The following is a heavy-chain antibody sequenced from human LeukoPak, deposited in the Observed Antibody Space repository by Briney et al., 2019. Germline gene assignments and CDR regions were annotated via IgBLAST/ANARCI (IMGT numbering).Heavy chain of an antibody. D-gene: IGHD1-26*01. Sequence: GGSLRLSCAASGFTFSTYTMNWVRQAPGKGLEWVSSISSTTTYIYYADSVEGRFTISRDNAKNSLYLQMNSLRAEDTAVYYCARVAGATLDWGQGTLVTVSS. V-gene: IGHV3-21*01. CDR2: ISSTTTYI. CDR1: GFTFSTYT. J-gene: IGHJ4*02. CDR3: ARVAGATLD.